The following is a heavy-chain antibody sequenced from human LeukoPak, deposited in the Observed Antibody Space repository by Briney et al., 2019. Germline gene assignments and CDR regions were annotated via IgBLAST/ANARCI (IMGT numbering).Heavy chain of an antibody. CDR1: GFTVSSNY. J-gene: IGHJ6*03. CDR3: ARDQLERKRSYYYYYMDV. Sequence: GGSLRLSCAASGFTVSSNYMSWVRQAPGKGLEWVSVIYSGGSTYYADSAKGRFTISRDNSKNTLYLQMNSLRAEDTAVYYCARDQLERKRSYYYYYMDVWGKGTTVTVSS. CDR2: IYSGGST. V-gene: IGHV3-53*01. D-gene: IGHD1-1*01.